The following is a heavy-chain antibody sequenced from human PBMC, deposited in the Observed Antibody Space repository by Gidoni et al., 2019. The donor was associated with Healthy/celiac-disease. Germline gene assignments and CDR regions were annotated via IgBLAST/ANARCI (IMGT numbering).Heavy chain of an antibody. Sequence: QVQLQESGPGLVKPSETLSLTCAVSGYSISSGYYWGWIRQPPGKGLEWIGSIYHSGSTYYNPSLKSRVTISVDTSKNQFSLKLSSVTAADTAVYYCARAMPGRLRFYFDYWGQGTLVTVSS. D-gene: IGHD5-12*01. CDR2: IYHSGST. V-gene: IGHV4-38-2*01. CDR1: GYSISSGYY. CDR3: ARAMPGRLRFYFDY. J-gene: IGHJ4*02.